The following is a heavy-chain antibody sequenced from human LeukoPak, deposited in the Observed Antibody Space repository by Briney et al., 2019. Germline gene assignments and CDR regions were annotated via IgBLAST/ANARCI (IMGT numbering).Heavy chain of an antibody. Sequence: SETLSLTCAVYGGSFSGYYWSGIRRPPGKGLEWIGEINRSGTTKYNPSLKSRVTISVDTSKNQFSLKLSSVTAADTAVYYCARVDPYYYYYGMDVWGQGTTVTVSS. CDR2: INRSGTT. CDR1: GGSFSGYY. D-gene: IGHD3-9*01. V-gene: IGHV4-34*01. J-gene: IGHJ6*02. CDR3: ARVDPYYYYYGMDV.